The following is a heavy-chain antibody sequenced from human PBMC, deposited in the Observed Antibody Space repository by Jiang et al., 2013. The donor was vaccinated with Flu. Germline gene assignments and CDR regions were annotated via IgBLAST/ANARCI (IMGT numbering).Heavy chain of an antibody. CDR1: GDSISNAAYY. CDR3: ARDVGGFYFDF. J-gene: IGHJ4*02. D-gene: IGHD4-23*01. V-gene: IGHV4-31*03. CDR2: ISYTGTT. Sequence: PGLVKPPQTLSLTCTVSGDSISNAAYYWSWIRQHPGKGLEWIGYISYTGTTYYNPSLKSRSTTSVDASKNQFSLKVTSVTAADTAVYYCARDVGGFYFDFWGQGALVTVSS.